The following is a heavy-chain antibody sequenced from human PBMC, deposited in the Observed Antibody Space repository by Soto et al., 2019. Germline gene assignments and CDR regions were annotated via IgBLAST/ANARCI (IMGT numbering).Heavy chain of an antibody. CDR3: ARPSYSSGYY. Sequence: GSLRLSCTASGFTFSNFAMNWVRQAPGKGLECVAYISSSASTIFYAESVKGRFTISRDNAKNSLYLQMNSLTDEDTGFYYCARPSYSSGYYWGQG. J-gene: IGHJ4*02. V-gene: IGHV3-48*02. CDR2: ISSSASTI. CDR1: GFTFSNFA. D-gene: IGHD6-19*01.